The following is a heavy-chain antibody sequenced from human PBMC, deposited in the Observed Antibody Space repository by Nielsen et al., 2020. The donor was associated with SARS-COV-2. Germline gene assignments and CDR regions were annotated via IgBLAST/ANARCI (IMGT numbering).Heavy chain of an antibody. CDR3: ARERSREYGIDV. Sequence: ASVKVSCKTSGYTFTSFAIHWVRQAPGQSLEWMGWINAGNGNTKYSQKFQGRVTMTRDTSANTAYMELSSLSSEDTAVHYCARERSREYGIDVWGQGTTVTVSS. J-gene: IGHJ6*02. D-gene: IGHD1-26*01. V-gene: IGHV1-3*01. CDR2: INAGNGNT. CDR1: GYTFTSFA.